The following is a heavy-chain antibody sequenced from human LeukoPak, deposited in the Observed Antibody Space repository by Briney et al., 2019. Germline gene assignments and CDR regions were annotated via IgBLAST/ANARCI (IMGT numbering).Heavy chain of an antibody. J-gene: IGHJ4*02. D-gene: IGHD3-3*01. CDR1: GFTFSSYA. Sequence: PGGSLRLSCAASGFTFSSYAMHWVRQAPGKGLGWVAVISYDGSNKYYADSVKGRFTISRDNSKNTLYLQMNSLRAEDTAVYYCHRFLEWLPNFDYWGQGTLVTVSS. CDR2: ISYDGSNK. CDR3: HRFLEWLPNFDY. V-gene: IGHV3-30-3*01.